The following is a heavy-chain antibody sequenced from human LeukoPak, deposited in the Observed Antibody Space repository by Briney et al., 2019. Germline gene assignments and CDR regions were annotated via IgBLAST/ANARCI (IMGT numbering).Heavy chain of an antibody. CDR3: TRDRQIQTGFDY. CDR2: MRTKAYHGETT. CDR1: GLTFGDYA. D-gene: IGHD1-14*01. Sequence: PGGSLRLSCTASGLTFGDYAVVWFRQAPGKGLEWLGFMRTKAYHGETTEYATSVKGRFTISRDDSKNIAYLQMSSLKTEDTAVYYCTRDRQIQTGFDYWGQGTLVTVSS. V-gene: IGHV3-49*03. J-gene: IGHJ4*02.